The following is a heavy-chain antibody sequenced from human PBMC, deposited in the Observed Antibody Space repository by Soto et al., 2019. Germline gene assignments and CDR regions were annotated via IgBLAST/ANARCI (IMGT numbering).Heavy chain of an antibody. V-gene: IGHV4-39*01. CDR3: ARHYSSGSRNWFEP. CDR1: GGSINSSSYF. J-gene: IGHJ5*02. CDR2: IYYSGST. D-gene: IGHD6-19*01. Sequence: PSETLSLTCSVSGGSINSSSYFWGWVRQPPGKGLEWIGSIYYSGSTYYNPSLRSRVTISVDTSKNQFSLKLSSVTDADTAVFYCARHYSSGSRNWFEPWAKGTMVTVS.